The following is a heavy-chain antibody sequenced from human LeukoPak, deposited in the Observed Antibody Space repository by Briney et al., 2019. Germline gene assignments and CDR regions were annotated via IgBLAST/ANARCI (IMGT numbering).Heavy chain of an antibody. CDR1: GFTFNDYA. CDR2: ISWNSGSI. Sequence: GGSLRLSCAASGFTFNDYAMHWVRQAPGKGLEWVSGISWNSGSIGYADSVKGRFTISRDNAKNSLYLQMNSLRAEDTALYYCAKEGQQPYFDYWGQGTLVTVSS. V-gene: IGHV3-9*01. D-gene: IGHD6-13*01. J-gene: IGHJ4*02. CDR3: AKEGQQPYFDY.